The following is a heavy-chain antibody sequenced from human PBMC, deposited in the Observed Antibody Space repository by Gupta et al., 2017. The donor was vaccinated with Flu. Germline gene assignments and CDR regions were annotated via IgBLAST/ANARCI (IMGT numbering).Heavy chain of an antibody. CDR3: ARDGAGDCSGGSCYSWFDP. Sequence: HWVRQAPGKGLVWVSRIKSDESSASYADSVKGRFTISRDNAKNTLYLQMNSRRAEDTAVYYCARDGAGDCSGGSCYSWFDPWGQGTLVTVS. D-gene: IGHD2-15*01. J-gene: IGHJ5*02. V-gene: IGHV3-74*01. CDR2: IKSDESSA.